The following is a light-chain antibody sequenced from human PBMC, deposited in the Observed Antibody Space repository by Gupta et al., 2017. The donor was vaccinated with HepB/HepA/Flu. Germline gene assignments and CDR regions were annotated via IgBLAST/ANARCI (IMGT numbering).Light chain of an antibody. CDR1: SSDIGAYNL. CDR2: DVF. J-gene: IGLJ1*01. V-gene: IGLV2-8*01. Sequence: QSAPTQPPSASGSPGQSVTISCTGTSSDIGAYNLVSWYQQHPGKAPKLIIYDVFQRPSGVPVRFSGSKAGNTASLTVSVLKAEDEADYYCFAYAGNDNWVFGGGTKVTVL. CDR3: FAYAGNDNWV.